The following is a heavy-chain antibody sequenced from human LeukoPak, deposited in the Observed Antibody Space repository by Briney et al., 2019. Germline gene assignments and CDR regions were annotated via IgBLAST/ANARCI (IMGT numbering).Heavy chain of an antibody. CDR1: GGTFSSYA. CDR2: IIPIFGSA. Sequence: SVKVSCKASGGTFSSYAISWVRQAPGQGLEWVGGIIPIFGSANYAQKFQGRVTITTDESTTTAYMELSSLRSEDTAVYYCAKGASGYSYGTRFDSWGQGTLVTVSS. D-gene: IGHD5-18*01. J-gene: IGHJ4*02. V-gene: IGHV1-69*05. CDR3: AKGASGYSYGTRFDS.